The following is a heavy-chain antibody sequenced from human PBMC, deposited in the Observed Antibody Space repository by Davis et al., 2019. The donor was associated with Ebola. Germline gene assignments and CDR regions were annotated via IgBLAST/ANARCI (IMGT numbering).Heavy chain of an antibody. V-gene: IGHV1-69*13. J-gene: IGHJ3*02. CDR3: ARVGGYDMQGDFDI. Sequence: SVKVSCKASGGTFSSYAISWVRQAPGQGLEWMGGIIPIFGTANYAQKFQGRVTITADESTSTAYMELSSLRSEDTAVYYCARVGGYDMQGDFDIWGQGTMVTVSS. D-gene: IGHD5-12*01. CDR1: GGTFSSYA. CDR2: IIPIFGTA.